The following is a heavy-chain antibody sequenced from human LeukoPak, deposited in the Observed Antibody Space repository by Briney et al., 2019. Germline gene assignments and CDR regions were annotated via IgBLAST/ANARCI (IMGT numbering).Heavy chain of an antibody. CDR1: GFTFSSYG. CDR2: ISGSGGST. V-gene: IGHV3-23*01. D-gene: IGHD4-17*01. CDR3: AKEIYGDATGGRFQH. J-gene: IGHJ1*01. Sequence: GGSLRLSCAASGFTFSSYGMSWVRQAPGKGLEWVSFISGSGGSTYYAESVRGRFTISRDNSKNRLCLQMNSLRAEDTAVYYCAKEIYGDATGGRFQHWGQGTLVTVSS.